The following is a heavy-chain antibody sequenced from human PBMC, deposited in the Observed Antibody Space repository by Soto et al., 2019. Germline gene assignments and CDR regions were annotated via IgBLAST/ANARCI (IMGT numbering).Heavy chain of an antibody. CDR1: GFTFSSYA. J-gene: IGHJ4*02. CDR2: ISGSGGST. Sequence: PGGSLRLSCAASGFTFSSYAMSWVRQAPGKGLEWVSAISGSGGSTYYADSVKGRFTISRDNSKNTLYLQMNSLRAEDTAVYYCAKGWAPVGGYYFDYWGQGTLVTVSA. V-gene: IGHV3-23*01. D-gene: IGHD3-16*01. CDR3: AKGWAPVGGYYFDY.